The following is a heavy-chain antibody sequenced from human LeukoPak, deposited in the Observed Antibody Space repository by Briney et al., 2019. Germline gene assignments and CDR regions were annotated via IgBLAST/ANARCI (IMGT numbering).Heavy chain of an antibody. D-gene: IGHD2-2*01. Sequence: ASVKLSFTASGYTFTNYGLTWLRQAPGQGLEWMGWISGYQGSTKYAQNFQGRVTMTIDTSTSTAYMDLRSLRSDDTAVYYCAREGSSTGMDVWGQGTTVTVSS. CDR1: GYTFTNYG. CDR2: ISGYQGST. CDR3: AREGSSTGMDV. J-gene: IGHJ6*02. V-gene: IGHV1-18*01.